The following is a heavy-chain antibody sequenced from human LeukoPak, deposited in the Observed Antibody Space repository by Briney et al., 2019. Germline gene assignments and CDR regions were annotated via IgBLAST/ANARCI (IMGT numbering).Heavy chain of an antibody. CDR3: ASRYYFDY. CDR1: GFTFSSYS. Sequence: PGGSLRLSCAASGFTFSSYSMNWVRQALGKGLEWVSYITFSSSIIYYADSVKGRFTISRDNSKNTLYLQMNSLRAEDTAVYYCASRYYFDYWGQGTLVTVSS. CDR2: ITFSSSII. J-gene: IGHJ4*02. V-gene: IGHV3-48*01.